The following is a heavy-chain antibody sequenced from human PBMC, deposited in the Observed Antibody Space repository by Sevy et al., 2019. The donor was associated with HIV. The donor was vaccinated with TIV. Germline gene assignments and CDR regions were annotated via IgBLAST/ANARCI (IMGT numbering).Heavy chain of an antibody. CDR2: IHSSGST. D-gene: IGHD6-13*01. Sequence: SETLSLTCTVSGGSIHNSYWSWIRQSPGKGLEWIGYIHSSGSTNGNPSLKGRVTISVDTSKNQFSQNLRSVTAADSGIYYGAREYSSSETLHVWGQGTTVTVSS. V-gene: IGHV4-59*01. J-gene: IGHJ6*02. CDR3: AREYSSSETLHV. CDR1: GGSIHNSY.